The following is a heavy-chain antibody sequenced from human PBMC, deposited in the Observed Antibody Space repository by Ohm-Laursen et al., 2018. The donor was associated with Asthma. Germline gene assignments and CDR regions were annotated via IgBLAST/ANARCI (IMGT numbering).Heavy chain of an antibody. J-gene: IGHJ4*02. V-gene: IGHV3-64D*08. Sequence: SLRLSCSASGFTFSGYYMSFIRQAPGKGLDYVSSMNGNGDTTHYADSVKGRFTISRDNSKNTLYLQMSSLRAEDTAVYHCIKDLSGTYSFDYWGQGALVTVSS. CDR3: IKDLSGTYSFDY. D-gene: IGHD1-26*01. CDR1: GFTFSGYY. CDR2: MNGNGDTT.